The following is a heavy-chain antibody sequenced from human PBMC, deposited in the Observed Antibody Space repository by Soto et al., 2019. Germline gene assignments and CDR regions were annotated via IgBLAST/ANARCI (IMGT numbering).Heavy chain of an antibody. D-gene: IGHD2-2*01. Sequence: GGSLRLSCAASGFTFSSYAMHWVRQAPGKGLEWVAVISYDGSNKYYADSVKGRFTISRDNSKNTLYLKMTSLRAEDAAVYYCARLKSGGPARVPDAFDIWGQGTRVTVSS. V-gene: IGHV3-30*04. CDR3: ARLKSGGPARVPDAFDI. CDR2: ISYDGSNK. CDR1: GFTFSSYA. J-gene: IGHJ3*02.